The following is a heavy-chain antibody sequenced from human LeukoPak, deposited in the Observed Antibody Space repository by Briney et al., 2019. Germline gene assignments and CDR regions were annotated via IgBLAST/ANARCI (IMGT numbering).Heavy chain of an antibody. V-gene: IGHV3-48*03. J-gene: IGHJ4*02. D-gene: IGHD6-13*01. CDR2: IRSSGSTI. CDR3: ASYLAAAGTSGAYYFDY. CDR1: GFTFSSYE. Sequence: QPGGSLRLSCAASGFTFSSYEMNWVRQAPGKGLEWVSYIRSSGSTIYYADSVKGRFTISRDNAKNSLYLQMNSLRAEDTAVYYCASYLAAAGTSGAYYFDYWGQGTLVTVSS.